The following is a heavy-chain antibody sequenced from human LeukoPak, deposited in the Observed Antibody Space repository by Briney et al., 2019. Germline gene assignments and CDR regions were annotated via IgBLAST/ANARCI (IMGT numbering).Heavy chain of an antibody. Sequence: GASVKVSCKASGYTFTGYYMHWVRQAPGQGLEWMGWINPNSGGTNYAQKFQGRVTMTRDTSISTAYMELSRLRSDDTAVYYCARDKGITIFGVVSPNHAFDIWGQGTMVTVSS. CDR3: ARDKGITIFGVVSPNHAFDI. D-gene: IGHD3-3*01. CDR2: INPNSGGT. CDR1: GYTFTGYY. V-gene: IGHV1-2*02. J-gene: IGHJ3*02.